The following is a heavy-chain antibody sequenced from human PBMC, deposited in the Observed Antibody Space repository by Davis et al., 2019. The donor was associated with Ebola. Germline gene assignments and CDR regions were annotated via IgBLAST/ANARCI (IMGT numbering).Heavy chain of an antibody. CDR3: ARASTVAGVY. J-gene: IGHJ4*02. D-gene: IGHD6-19*01. CDR1: GFTVSSNY. Sequence: GGPLRPSCAAPGFTVSSNYMSWVRQAPGKGPEWVSVIYSGGSTYYADSVKGRFTISRHNSKNTLYLQMNSLRAEDTAVYYCARASTVAGVYWGQGTLVTVSS. V-gene: IGHV3-53*04. CDR2: IYSGGST.